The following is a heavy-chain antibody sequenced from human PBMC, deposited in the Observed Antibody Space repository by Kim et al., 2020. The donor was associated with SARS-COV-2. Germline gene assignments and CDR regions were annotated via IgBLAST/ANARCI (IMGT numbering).Heavy chain of an antibody. J-gene: IGHJ4*02. V-gene: IGHV4-39*01. Sequence: SNPSPTSRVTISVDTSKNQFSLKLSSVTAADTAVYYCARGIVVVTAALTDWGQGTLVTVSS. CDR3: ARGIVVVTAALTD. D-gene: IGHD2-21*02.